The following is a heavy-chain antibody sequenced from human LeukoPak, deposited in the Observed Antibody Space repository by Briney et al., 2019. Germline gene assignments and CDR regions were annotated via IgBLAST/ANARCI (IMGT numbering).Heavy chain of an antibody. J-gene: IGHJ4*02. V-gene: IGHV3-7*01. D-gene: IGHD3-3*01. CDR1: GFIFSNYW. Sequence: GGSLRLSCAASGFIFSNYWMSWVRQAPGRGLEWVANINQDGREKYYVDSLRGRFTISRDNAKNSLYLEMYSLGAEDTAVYYCAREPFWSGYYSNLHFDYWGQGTLVTVSS. CDR2: INQDGREK. CDR3: AREPFWSGYYSNLHFDY.